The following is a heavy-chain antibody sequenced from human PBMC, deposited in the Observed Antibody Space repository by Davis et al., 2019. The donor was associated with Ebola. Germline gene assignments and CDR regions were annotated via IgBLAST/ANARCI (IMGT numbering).Heavy chain of an antibody. V-gene: IGHV1-2*06. D-gene: IGHD1-14*01. CDR2: INPNSGGT. CDR3: ARVNRSYCYYYGMDV. Sequence: ASVKVSCKASGYTFIAYYLHWVRQAPGQGLEWMGRINPNSGGTNYAQKFQGRVTMTRDTSISTAYMELSRLRSDDTAVYYCARVNRSYCYYYGMDVWGQGTTVTVSS. J-gene: IGHJ6*02. CDR1: GYTFIAYY.